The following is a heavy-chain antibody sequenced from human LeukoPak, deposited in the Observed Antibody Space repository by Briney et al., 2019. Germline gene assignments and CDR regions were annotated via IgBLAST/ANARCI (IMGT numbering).Heavy chain of an antibody. V-gene: IGHV4-59*01. CDR1: GGSLSSYY. D-gene: IGHD2-8*01. CDR3: ARALMVYAGGYYYYMDV. CDR2: IYYSGST. Sequence: SETLSLTCTVSGGSLSSYYWSWIRQPPGKGLEWIGHIYYSGSTNYNPSLQSRVTISVDTSKNQFSLKLSSVTAADTAVYYCARALMVYAGGYYYYMDVWGKGTTVTVSS. J-gene: IGHJ6*03.